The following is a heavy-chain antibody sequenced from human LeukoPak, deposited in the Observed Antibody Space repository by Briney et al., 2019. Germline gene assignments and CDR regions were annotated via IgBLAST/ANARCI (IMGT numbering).Heavy chain of an antibody. D-gene: IGHD1-1*01. V-gene: IGHV4-59*13. CDR3: ASGSNNYYFDF. CDR1: GGSITTFY. CDR2: IHYTGST. Sequence: SKTLSLTCTFSGGSITTFYWSWIRQPPGQRLECIGYIHYTGSTNYNPSLKSRVTISIDTSKNQFSLQLTSVTAADTAVYYCASGSNNYYFDFWGQGTLVTVSS. J-gene: IGHJ4*02.